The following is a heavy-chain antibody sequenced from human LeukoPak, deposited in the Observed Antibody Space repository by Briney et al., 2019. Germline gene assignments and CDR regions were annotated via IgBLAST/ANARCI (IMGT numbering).Heavy chain of an antibody. CDR3: AKARTPYNSGFDY. CDR2: ISASGSTT. D-gene: IGHD6-19*01. Sequence: GGSLRLSCAASGFTFTDYAMGRVRQAPGQGLEWASTISASGSTTYYADSVRGRFTISRDNSKNTLSLQMSSLRAEDTAMYYCAKARTPYNSGFDYWGQGTLVAVSS. J-gene: IGHJ4*02. CDR1: GFTFTDYA. V-gene: IGHV3-23*01.